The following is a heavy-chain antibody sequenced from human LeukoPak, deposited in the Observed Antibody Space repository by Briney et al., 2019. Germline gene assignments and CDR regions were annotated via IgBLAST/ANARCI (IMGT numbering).Heavy chain of an antibody. CDR1: GFTFSSYW. V-gene: IGHV3-7*01. J-gene: IGHJ4*02. CDR3: AREGNHYYYDYFDY. D-gene: IGHD3-22*01. CDR2: IKQDGSEK. Sequence: GGSLRLSCAASGFTFSSYWMSWVRQAPGKGLEWVANIKQDGSEKYYVDSVKGRFTISRDNAKNSLYLQMNSLRAEDTAVYYCAREGNHYYYDYFDYWGQGTLVTVSS.